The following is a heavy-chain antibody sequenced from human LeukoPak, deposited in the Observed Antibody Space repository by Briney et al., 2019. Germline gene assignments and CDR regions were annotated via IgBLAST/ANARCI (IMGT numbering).Heavy chain of an antibody. CDR1: GFTFSSYA. J-gene: IGHJ4*02. CDR2: ISGSGGST. Sequence: GGSLRLSCAASGFTFSSYAMSWVRQAPGKGLEWVSAISGSGGSTYYADSVKGRFTISRDNSKNTLYLQMNSLRAEDTAVYYCAKMSCSGGSCHLFDYWGQGTLVTVPS. D-gene: IGHD2-15*01. V-gene: IGHV3-23*01. CDR3: AKMSCSGGSCHLFDY.